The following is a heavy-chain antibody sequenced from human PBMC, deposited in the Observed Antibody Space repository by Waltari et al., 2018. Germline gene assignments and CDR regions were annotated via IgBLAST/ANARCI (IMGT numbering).Heavy chain of an antibody. Sequence: EVQLLESGGGLVQPGGSLRLCCAASGFTFSSYAMSWVRQARGKGREWVSAISGSGGSTYYADSVKGLFTISRDNSKNTLYLQMNSLRAEDTAVYYCAKDFWSSGYYYWGQGTLVTVSS. CDR2: ISGSGGST. J-gene: IGHJ4*02. V-gene: IGHV3-23*01. CDR3: AKDFWSSGYYY. D-gene: IGHD3-22*01. CDR1: GFTFSSYA.